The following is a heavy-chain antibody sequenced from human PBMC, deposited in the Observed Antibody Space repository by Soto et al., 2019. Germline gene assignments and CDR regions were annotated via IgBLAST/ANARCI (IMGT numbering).Heavy chain of an antibody. CDR2: IIPIFGTA. Sequence: QVQLVQSGAEVKKPGSSVKVSCKASGGTFSSYAISWVRQAPGQGLEWMGGIIPIFGTANYAQKFQGRVTITADESTSTAYMELSSMRSEDTAVYYCARSHSSSSRYYYYYGMDVWGQGTTVTVSS. J-gene: IGHJ6*02. D-gene: IGHD6-6*01. V-gene: IGHV1-69*01. CDR3: ARSHSSSSRYYYYYGMDV. CDR1: GGTFSSYA.